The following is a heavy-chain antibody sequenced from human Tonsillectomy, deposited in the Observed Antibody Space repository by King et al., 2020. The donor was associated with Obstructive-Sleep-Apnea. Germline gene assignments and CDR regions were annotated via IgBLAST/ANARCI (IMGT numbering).Heavy chain of an antibody. CDR1: GFTFSTKW. D-gene: IGHD3-10*01. CDR3: TTDPRD. CDR2: CKRKNEGGTM. V-gene: IGHV3-15*01. J-gene: IGHJ4*02. Sequence: VQLVESGGGLVKPGGSLRLSCEASGFTFSTKWRSCGRQAPGEGLEWLCRCKRKNEGGTMDYAAPAKGRFIISRDDSESTVYLQMNSLKTEDTAVYYCTTDPRDWGQGTLVTVSA.